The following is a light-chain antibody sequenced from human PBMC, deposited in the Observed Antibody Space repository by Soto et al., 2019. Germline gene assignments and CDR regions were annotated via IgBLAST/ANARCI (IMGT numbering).Light chain of an antibody. CDR1: QSIGSF. CDR2: DAS. Sequence: EIVLTQSPATLSLSPGERATLSCRASQSIGSFLAWYQQKPGQSPRLLIYDASSRATGIPDRFSGSGSGTDFILTISRLEPEDFAVYYCQQYGSSPLTFGGGTKVEIK. CDR3: QQYGSSPLT. J-gene: IGKJ4*01. V-gene: IGKV3-20*01.